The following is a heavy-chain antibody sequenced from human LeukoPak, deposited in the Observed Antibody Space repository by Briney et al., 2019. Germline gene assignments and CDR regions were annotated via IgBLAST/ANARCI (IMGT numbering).Heavy chain of an antibody. CDR1: GGTFSSYA. J-gene: IGHJ4*02. CDR3: ALRPYCSGGSCRPGY. Sequence: SVKVSCKASGGTFSSYAISWVRQAPGQGLEWMGGIIPIFGTANYAQKFQGGVTITTDESTSTAYMELSSLRSEDTAVYYCALRPYCSGGSCRPGYWGQGTLVTVSS. CDR2: IIPIFGTA. V-gene: IGHV1-69*05. D-gene: IGHD2-15*01.